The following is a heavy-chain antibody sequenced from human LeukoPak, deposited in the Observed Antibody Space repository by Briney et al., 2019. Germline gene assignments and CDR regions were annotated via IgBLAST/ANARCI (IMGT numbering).Heavy chain of an antibody. CDR1: GGSISSYY. CDR3: ARHVGNSGSGSYLTYFDY. Sequence: PSETLSLTCTLSGGSISSYYWSWIRQPPGKGLEWIGHIYYSGSTHYNPSLKSRVTISVGMSKNQFSLKLSSVTAADTAVYYCARHVGNSGSGSYLTYFDYWGQGTLVTVSS. V-gene: IGHV4-59*08. D-gene: IGHD3-10*01. J-gene: IGHJ4*02. CDR2: IYYSGST.